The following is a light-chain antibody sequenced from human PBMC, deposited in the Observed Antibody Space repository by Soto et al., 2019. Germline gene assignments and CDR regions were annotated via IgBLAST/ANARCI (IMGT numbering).Light chain of an antibody. CDR3: QQSYRGPAWT. J-gene: IGKJ1*01. Sequence: DIQMTQSPSSLSASVGDRVTITCRASQSISDFLNWYQQKAGKAPKLLIYTASHLQSGVPSRFSGSGSGTDFTLTISSLQPEDFATDFCQQSYRGPAWTFGQGTRVDLK. CDR1: QSISDF. V-gene: IGKV1-39*01. CDR2: TAS.